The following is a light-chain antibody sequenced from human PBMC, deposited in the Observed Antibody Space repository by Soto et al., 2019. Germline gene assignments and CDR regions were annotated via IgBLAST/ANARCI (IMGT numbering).Light chain of an antibody. V-gene: IGLV2-14*01. CDR1: SSDVGGYNY. J-gene: IGLJ1*01. CDR2: DVS. CDR3: SSYTSSTTYV. Sequence: QSALTQPASVSGSPAQWITISCTGTSSDVGGYNYVSWYQHHPGKAPKLMIYDVSNRPSGVSNRFSGSKSGNTASLTISGLQAEDEADYYCSSYTSSTTYVFGTGTKLTVL.